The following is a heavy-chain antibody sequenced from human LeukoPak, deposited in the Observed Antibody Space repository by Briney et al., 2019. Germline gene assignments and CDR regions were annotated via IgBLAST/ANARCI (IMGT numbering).Heavy chain of an antibody. CDR3: ATNRRDSSGWNWFDP. CDR1: GGTFSSYA. CDR2: IIPILGIA. J-gene: IGHJ5*02. Sequence: SVTVSCKASGGTFSSYAISWVRQAPGQGLEWMGRIIPILGIANYAQKFQGRVTITADKSTSTAYMELSSLRSEDTAVYYCATNRRDSSGWNWFDPWGQGTLVTVSS. D-gene: IGHD3-22*01. V-gene: IGHV1-69*04.